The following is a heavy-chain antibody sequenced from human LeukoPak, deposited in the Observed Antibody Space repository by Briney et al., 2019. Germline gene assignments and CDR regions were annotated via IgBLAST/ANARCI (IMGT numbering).Heavy chain of an antibody. Sequence: GGSLRLSCAASGFTFSSYAMSWVRQAPGKGLEWVSAISGSGGSTYYADSVKGRFTISRDNSKNTPYLQMNSLRAEDTAVYYCANPGARYGYGMDVWGQGTTVTVSS. CDR2: ISGSGGST. CDR1: GFTFSSYA. J-gene: IGHJ6*02. D-gene: IGHD5-18*01. V-gene: IGHV3-23*01. CDR3: ANPGARYGYGMDV.